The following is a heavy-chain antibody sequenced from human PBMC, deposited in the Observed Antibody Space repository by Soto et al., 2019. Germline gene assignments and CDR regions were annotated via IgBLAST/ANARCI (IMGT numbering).Heavy chain of an antibody. CDR3: AKHFDSGCPDY. CDR2: IGASGGST. CDR1: GFTFSDFA. V-gene: IGHV3-23*01. J-gene: IGHJ4*02. Sequence: PGGSLRLSCAASGFTFSDFALSWVRQAPGKGLEWVSIIGASGGSTFYADSVKGRCTISRDNSKNTLYLQMNNLRAEDTAVYYCAKHFDSGCPDYWGQGTLVTVSS. D-gene: IGHD6-19*01.